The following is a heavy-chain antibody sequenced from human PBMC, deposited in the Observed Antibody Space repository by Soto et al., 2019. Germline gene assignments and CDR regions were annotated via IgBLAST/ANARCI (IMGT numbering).Heavy chain of an antibody. CDR3: ASSSGYDRDYYYYGMDA. CDR2: IYSGGST. V-gene: IGHV3-53*04. D-gene: IGHD5-12*01. CDR1: GFTVSSNY. J-gene: IGHJ6*02. Sequence: EVQLVESGGGLVQPGGSLRLSCAASGFTVSSNYMSWVRQAPGKGLEWVSVIYSGGSTYYADSVKGRFTISRHNSKNTXYLQMSSLTAEDTAVYYCASSSGYDRDYYYYGMDAWGHGTTVTVSS.